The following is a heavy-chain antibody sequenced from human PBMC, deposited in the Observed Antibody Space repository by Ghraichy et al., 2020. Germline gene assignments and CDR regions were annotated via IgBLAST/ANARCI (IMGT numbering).Heavy chain of an antibody. CDR1: GGTFSSYA. CDR2: IIPIFGTA. D-gene: IGHD6-13*01. Sequence: SVKVSCKASGGTFSSYAISWVRQAPGQGLEWMGGIIPIFGTANYAQKFQGRVTITADESTSTAYMELSSLRSEDTAVYYCTKSPGYSSTHYWYFDLWGRGTLVTVSS. J-gene: IGHJ2*01. V-gene: IGHV1-69*13. CDR3: TKSPGYSSTHYWYFDL.